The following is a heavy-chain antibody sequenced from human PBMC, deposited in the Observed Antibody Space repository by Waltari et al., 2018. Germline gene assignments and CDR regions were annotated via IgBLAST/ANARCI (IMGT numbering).Heavy chain of an antibody. Sequence: QVQLVQSGAEVKRPGASLRVSCKASGYTFSNFGISWVRQAPGQGLEWMGWMNPNSGNTGYAQKFQGRVTMTRNTSRSTAYMELSSLRSEDTAVYYCARGGIGFGENWGQGTLVTVSS. J-gene: IGHJ4*02. CDR1: GYTFSNFG. CDR2: MNPNSGNT. V-gene: IGHV1-8*02. CDR3: ARGGIGFGEN. D-gene: IGHD3-10*01.